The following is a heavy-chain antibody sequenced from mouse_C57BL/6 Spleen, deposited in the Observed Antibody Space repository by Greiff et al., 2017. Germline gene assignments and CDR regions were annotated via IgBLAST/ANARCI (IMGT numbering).Heavy chain of an antibody. CDR1: GYAFTNYL. V-gene: IGHV1-54*01. CDR3: AVGHYSNFAWFAY. CDR2: INPGSGGT. Sequence: QVQLKESGAELVRPGTSVKVSCKASGYAFTNYLIEWVKQRPGQGLEWIGVINPGSGGTNYNEKFKGKATLTADKSSSTAYMQLSSLTSEDSAVYFCAVGHYSNFAWFAYWGQGTLVTVSA. J-gene: IGHJ3*01. D-gene: IGHD2-5*01.